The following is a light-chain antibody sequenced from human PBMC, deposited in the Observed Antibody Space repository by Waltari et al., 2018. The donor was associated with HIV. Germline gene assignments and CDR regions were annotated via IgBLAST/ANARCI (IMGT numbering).Light chain of an antibody. CDR2: DVK. CDR1: NSHIGSSDY. V-gene: IGLV2-14*01. J-gene: IGLJ2*01. CDR3: ASLSNSITLVV. Sequence: QSALSQPASVSGSPGQSVTISCNGPNSHIGSSDYVSWYQKFPDRVPRLLIYDVKKRPSGVSSRFSGSKAANTASLTISGLQPEDEADFYCASLSNSITLVVFGGGTHLTVL.